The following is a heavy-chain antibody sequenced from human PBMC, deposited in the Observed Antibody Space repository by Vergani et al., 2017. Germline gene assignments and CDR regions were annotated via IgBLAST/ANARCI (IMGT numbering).Heavy chain of an antibody. D-gene: IGHD5/OR15-5a*01. CDR3: AKANPRKSVNDYLYYYHALDV. J-gene: IGHJ6*02. CDR1: GFTFNHYA. V-gene: IGHV3-23*01. CDR2: ISGSGGST. Sequence: EVQLLESGGDLVQPGGSLRLSCAASGFTFNHYAMNWVRQAPGKGLEWVSGISGSGGSTYYAGSVKGRFTISRDSSKNTLYLQMNSLSAGDTAVYYCAKANPRKSVNDYLYYYHALDVWGQGTTVTVSS.